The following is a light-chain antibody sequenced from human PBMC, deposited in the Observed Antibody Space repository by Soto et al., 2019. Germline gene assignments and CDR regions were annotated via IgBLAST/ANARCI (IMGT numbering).Light chain of an antibody. CDR2: GAS. CDR1: QSVSSSY. CDR3: QQYGSSPRT. J-gene: IGKJ1*01. V-gene: IGKV3-20*01. Sequence: EIVLTQSPGTLSLSPGERATLSCRASQSVSSSYLAWYQQKPGQAPRLLIYGASSRATGIPDRFSGSGSGTDFTLTISRLEPEDFAVYYCQQYGSSPRTFDQGTKV.